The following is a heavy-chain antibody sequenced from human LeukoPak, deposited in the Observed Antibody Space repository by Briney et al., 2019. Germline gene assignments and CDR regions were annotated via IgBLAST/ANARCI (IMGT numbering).Heavy chain of an antibody. J-gene: IGHJ6*02. CDR1: GYSFTSYW. CDR2: IYPGDSDT. D-gene: IGHD4-17*01. V-gene: IGHV5-51*01. Sequence: GESLKISCKGSGYSFTSYWIGWVRQMPGKGLEWMGIIYPGDSDTRYSPSFQGQVTISADKSISTAYLQWCSLKASDTAMYYCARVPDYGDYSTGYYYYGMDVWGQGTTVTVSS. CDR3: ARVPDYGDYSTGYYYYGMDV.